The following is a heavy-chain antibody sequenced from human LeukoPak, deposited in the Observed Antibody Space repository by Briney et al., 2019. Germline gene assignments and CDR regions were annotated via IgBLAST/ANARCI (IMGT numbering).Heavy chain of an antibody. CDR1: GFTFSSYE. CDR3: AREWSSGWTYDY. CDR2: ISSSGSTI. D-gene: IGHD6-19*01. Sequence: PGGSLRLSWAASGFTFSSYEMNWVRQAPGKGLEWVSYISSSGSTIYYADSVKGRFTISRDNAKNSLYLQMNSLRAEDTAVYYCAREWSSGWTYDYWGQGTLATVSS. J-gene: IGHJ4*02. V-gene: IGHV3-48*03.